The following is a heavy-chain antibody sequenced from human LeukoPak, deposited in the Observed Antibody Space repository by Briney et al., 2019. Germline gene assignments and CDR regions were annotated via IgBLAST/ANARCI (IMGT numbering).Heavy chain of an antibody. CDR1: GFTFSSYS. Sequence: GGSLRLSCAASGFTFSSYSMNWVRQAPGKGLEWVSSISSTSSYIYYADSVKGRFTISRDNAKNSLYLRMNGLRAEDTAVYYCAREGSYDGSTMWYFDYWGQGTLVTVSS. J-gene: IGHJ4*02. V-gene: IGHV3-21*04. D-gene: IGHD3-22*01. CDR2: ISSTSSYI. CDR3: AREGSYDGSTMWYFDY.